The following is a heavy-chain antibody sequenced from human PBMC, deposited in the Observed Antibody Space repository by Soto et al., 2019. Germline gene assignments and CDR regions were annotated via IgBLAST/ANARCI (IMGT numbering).Heavy chain of an antibody. D-gene: IGHD6-13*01. V-gene: IGHV3-23*01. Sequence: EVQLLESGGGLVQPGGSLRISCLASGFTFSSHPMTWVRQAPGKGLEWVSTISGSGGSPHYADSAKGRFTISRDNSKNALYLQMNSLSAEDSAVYYCAKDALQSSTGAYYFDYWCQGGLVTVSS. CDR2: ISGSGGSP. J-gene: IGHJ4*02. CDR3: AKDALQSSTGAYYFDY. CDR1: GFTFSSHP.